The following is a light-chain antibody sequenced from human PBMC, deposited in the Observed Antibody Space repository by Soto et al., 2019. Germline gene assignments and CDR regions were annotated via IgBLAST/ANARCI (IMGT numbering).Light chain of an antibody. CDR2: EVS. Sequence: QSVLTQPASVSGSPGQSITISCTGTSSDVGGYNYVSWYQQHPGKAPKLMIYEVSNRPSGVSNRFSGSKSANTASLTISGLQAEDEAAYYCSSYTSSSTYVFGTGTKVTVL. V-gene: IGLV2-14*01. CDR1: SSDVGGYNY. CDR3: SSYTSSSTYV. J-gene: IGLJ1*01.